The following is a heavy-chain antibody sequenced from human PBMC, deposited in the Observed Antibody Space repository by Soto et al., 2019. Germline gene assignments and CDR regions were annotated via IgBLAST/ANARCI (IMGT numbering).Heavy chain of an antibody. CDR1: GFTFSYYW. V-gene: IGHV3-74*03. D-gene: IGHD1-26*01. J-gene: IGHJ3*01. CDR2: IHNDGSRT. Sequence: EVQLVESGGGLVQPGESLRLSCAASGFTFSYYWMHWVRQTPGKGLLWVSHIHNDGSRTTYADSVKGRFTISRDNARNTVNLQMNSLRDENTAVYYGARGDRGAFDLGGQGTAVTVSS. CDR3: ARGDRGAFDL.